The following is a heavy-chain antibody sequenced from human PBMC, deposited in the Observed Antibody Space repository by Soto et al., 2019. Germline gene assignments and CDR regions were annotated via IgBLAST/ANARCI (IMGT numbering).Heavy chain of an antibody. Sequence: LSLTCTVSGGSISSYYWSWIRQPPGKGLEWIGYIYYSGSTNYNPSLKSRVTISVDTSKNQFSLKLSSVTAADTAVYYCARAVAAAGAGWFDPWGQGTLVTVSS. CDR3: ARAVAAAGAGWFDP. J-gene: IGHJ5*02. CDR2: IYYSGST. CDR1: GGSISSYY. V-gene: IGHV4-59*01. D-gene: IGHD6-13*01.